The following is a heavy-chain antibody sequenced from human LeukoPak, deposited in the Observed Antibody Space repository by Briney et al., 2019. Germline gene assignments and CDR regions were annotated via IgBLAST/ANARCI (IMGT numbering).Heavy chain of an antibody. J-gene: IGHJ4*02. CDR2: ISGSGGNT. CDR3: AKDPERWLQLRLGFSD. V-gene: IGHV3-23*01. D-gene: IGHD5-24*01. Sequence: GGSLRLSCAASGFTFSSYEMNWVRQAPGKGLEWVSGISGSGGNTYYADSVKGRFTISRDNSENTLYLQMNSLRAEDTAVYYCAKDPERWLQLRLGFSDWGQGTLVTVSS. CDR1: GFTFSSYE.